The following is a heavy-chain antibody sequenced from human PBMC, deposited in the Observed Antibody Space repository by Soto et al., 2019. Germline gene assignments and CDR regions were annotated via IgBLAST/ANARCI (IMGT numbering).Heavy chain of an antibody. D-gene: IGHD4-17*01. V-gene: IGHV4-34*01. J-gene: IGHJ2*01. CDR3: ARVVGYGDYLGWYFDL. Sequence: SETLSLTCAVYGGSFSGYYWSWIRRPPGKGLEWIGEINHSGSTIYNPSLKSRVTISVDTSKNQFSLKLSSVTAADTAVYYCARVVGYGDYLGWYFDLWGRGTLVTVSS. CDR2: INHSGST. CDR1: GGSFSGYY.